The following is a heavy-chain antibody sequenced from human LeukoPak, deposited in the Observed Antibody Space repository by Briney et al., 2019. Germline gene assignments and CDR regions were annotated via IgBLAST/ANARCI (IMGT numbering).Heavy chain of an antibody. V-gene: IGHV3-21*01. Sequence: GGSLRLSCAASGFTFSNYSMNWVRQAPGKGLEWVSSISSLSNYIYYADSAKGRFTISRDNAKNSLFLQMNSLRAEDTAVYYCARGAERTGYNYWGQGTLVTVSS. CDR2: ISSLSNYI. J-gene: IGHJ4*02. CDR3: ARGAERTGYNY. CDR1: GFTFSNYS. D-gene: IGHD3-9*01.